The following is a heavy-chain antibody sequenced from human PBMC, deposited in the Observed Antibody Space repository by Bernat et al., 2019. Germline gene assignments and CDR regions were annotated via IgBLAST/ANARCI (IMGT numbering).Heavy chain of an antibody. V-gene: IGHV4-30-2*02. J-gene: IGHJ6*02. Sequence: QLQLQESDSGLVKPSQTLSLTCAVSGGSISSGGYSWSWIRQPPGKGLEWIGYIYYSGSTNYNPSLKSRVTISGDTSKNQFSLRRSSGTAADTAVYYCAGTIAVAADYYYGMDVWGQGTTVTVSS. CDR1: GGSISSGGYS. CDR3: AGTIAVAADYYYGMDV. D-gene: IGHD6-19*01. CDR2: IYYSGST.